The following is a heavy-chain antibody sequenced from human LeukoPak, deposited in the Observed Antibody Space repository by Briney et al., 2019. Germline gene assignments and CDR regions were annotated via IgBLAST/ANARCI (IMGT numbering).Heavy chain of an antibody. CDR3: ASGYSGYADY. CDR1: GGSISSGGYY. D-gene: IGHD5-12*01. J-gene: IGHJ4*02. V-gene: IGHV4-31*03. CDR2: IYYSGST. Sequence: SETLSLTCTVSGGSISSGGYYWRWIRQHPGKGLEWIGYIYYSGSTYYNPSLKSRVTISVDTSKNQFSLKLSSVTAADTAVYYCASGYSGYADYWGQGTLVTVSS.